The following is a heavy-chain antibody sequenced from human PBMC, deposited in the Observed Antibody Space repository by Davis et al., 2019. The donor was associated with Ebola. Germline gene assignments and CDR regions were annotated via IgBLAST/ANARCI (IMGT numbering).Heavy chain of an antibody. Sequence: SETLSLTCTVSGGSISSGGYYWSWIRQHPGKGLEWIGYIYYSGSTYYNPSLKSRVTISVDTSKNQFSLKLRSVTAADTAVYYCARQPEYDILTCAYFDYWGQGTLVTVAS. CDR3: ARQPEYDILTCAYFDY. D-gene: IGHD3-9*01. CDR1: GGSISSGGYY. CDR2: IYYSGST. J-gene: IGHJ4*02. V-gene: IGHV4-39*01.